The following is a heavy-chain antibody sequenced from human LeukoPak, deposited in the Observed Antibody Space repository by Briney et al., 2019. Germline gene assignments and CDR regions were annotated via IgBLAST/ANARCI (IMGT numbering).Heavy chain of an antibody. D-gene: IGHD6-6*01. J-gene: IGHJ3*02. V-gene: IGHV3-72*01. CDR2: SENKADRYTT. CDR3: ASGLPAARGASDM. Sequence: GGSLRLSCAASGFTSSDHYIDWVRQAPGKGLEWVGRSENKADRYTTQYAASVKGRFTISRDDSKNSLCLQMNSLKIEDTAVYYCASGLPAARGASDMWGQGTMVTVSS. CDR1: GFTSSDHY.